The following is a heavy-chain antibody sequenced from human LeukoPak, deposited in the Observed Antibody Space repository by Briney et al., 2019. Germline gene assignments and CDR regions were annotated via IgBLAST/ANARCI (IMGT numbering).Heavy chain of an antibody. CDR3: ARDSGTTGEVKFDP. D-gene: IGHD3-10*01. Sequence: SETLSLTCTVSGGSIRSYYWSWIRQPAGGGLQWIGRIYASGSTTYNPTLKSRVTMSLDTSKTQFSLRLTSVTAADTAVYYCARDSGTTGEVKFDPWGQGTLVTVSS. V-gene: IGHV4-4*07. CDR1: GGSIRSYY. J-gene: IGHJ5*02. CDR2: IYASGST.